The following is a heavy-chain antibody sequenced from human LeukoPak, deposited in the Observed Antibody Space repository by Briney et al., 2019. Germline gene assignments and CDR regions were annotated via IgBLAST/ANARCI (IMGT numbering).Heavy chain of an antibody. CDR2: IYYSGST. J-gene: IGHJ5*02. CDR1: GGSINKYY. D-gene: IGHD3-3*01. CDR3: ASYPRSGDWFDP. Sequence: PSETLSLTCTVSGGSINKYYWSWIRQPPGKGLEWIGYIYYSGSTNYNPSLKSRVTISVDTSTNQFSLKLNSATAADTAVYYCASYPRSGDWFDPWGQGTLVTVSS. V-gene: IGHV4-59*01.